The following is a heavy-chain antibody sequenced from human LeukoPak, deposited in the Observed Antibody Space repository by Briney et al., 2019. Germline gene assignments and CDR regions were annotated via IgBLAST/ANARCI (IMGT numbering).Heavy chain of an antibody. CDR1: GFTFTNYW. J-gene: IGHJ6*02. CDR2: ISGGGGST. CDR3: ARDSQYYYGMDV. V-gene: IGHV3-11*01. Sequence: PGGSLRLSCAASGFTFTNYWMHWVRQAPGKGLEWVSTISGGGGSTYYADSVKGRFTISRDNAKNSLYLQMNSLRAEDTAVYYCARDSQYYYGMDVWGQGTTVTVSS.